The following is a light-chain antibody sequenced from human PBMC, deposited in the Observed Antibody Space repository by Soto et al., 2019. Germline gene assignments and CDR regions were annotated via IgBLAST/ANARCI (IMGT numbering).Light chain of an antibody. J-gene: IGKJ4*01. CDR3: QQRRNWPLT. Sequence: EIALTQSRATLSLSPGERATPTCRASQSVNSDLAWYLQKPGQAPRLLIYDASNRATGIPARFSGSGSGTDFTLTISSLEPEDFAVYYCQQRRNWPLTFGGGTKVEIK. V-gene: IGKV3-11*01. CDR2: DAS. CDR1: QSVNSD.